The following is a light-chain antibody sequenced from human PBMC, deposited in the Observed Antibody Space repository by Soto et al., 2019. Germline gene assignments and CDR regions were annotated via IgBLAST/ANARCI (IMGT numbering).Light chain of an antibody. CDR3: SSHTSSSTWV. CDR2: EVS. J-gene: IGLJ3*02. V-gene: IGLV2-14*01. Sequence: QSALTQPASVTGSPGQSITISCTGTSSDIGAYNFVSWYQQHPGKAPKLMIYEVSNRPSGVSNRFSGSKSGNTASLTISGLRAEDEADYYCSSHTSSSTWVFGGGTKLTVL. CDR1: SSDIGAYNF.